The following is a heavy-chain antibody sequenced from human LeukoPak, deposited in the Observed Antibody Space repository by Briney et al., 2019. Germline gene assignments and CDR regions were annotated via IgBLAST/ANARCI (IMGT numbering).Heavy chain of an antibody. V-gene: IGHV3-48*03. Sequence: GGSLRLSCAASGFTFSSYEMNWVRQAPGKGLEWVSYIGSGGGTIYYADSVKGRFTISRDNAKSSLYLQMNSLRAEDTAVYYCVRDLRSVYSSGWRGSGMDVWGQGTTVTVSS. CDR1: GFTFSSYE. D-gene: IGHD6-19*01. CDR3: VRDLRSVYSSGWRGSGMDV. J-gene: IGHJ6*02. CDR2: IGSGGGTI.